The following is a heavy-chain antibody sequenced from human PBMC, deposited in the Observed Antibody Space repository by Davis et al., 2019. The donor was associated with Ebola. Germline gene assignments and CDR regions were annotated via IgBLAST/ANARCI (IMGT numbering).Heavy chain of an antibody. Sequence: GGSLRLSCAASGFTFSGSAMHWVRQAPGKGLEWVAVIWYDGSNKYYADSVKGRFTISRDNAKNTLYLQMNSLRAEDTAVYYCARGATVVKALDYWGQGTLVTVSS. CDR1: GFTFSGSA. J-gene: IGHJ4*02. CDR3: ARGATVVKALDY. D-gene: IGHD4-23*01. V-gene: IGHV3-33*08. CDR2: IWYDGSNK.